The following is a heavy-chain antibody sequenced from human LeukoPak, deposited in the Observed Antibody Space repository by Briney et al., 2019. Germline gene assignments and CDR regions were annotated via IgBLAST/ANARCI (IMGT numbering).Heavy chain of an antibody. Sequence: ASVKVSCKASGYTFTGYYMHWVRQAPGQGLEWMGWINPNSGGTNYAQKFQGRVTMTRDTSISTAYMELSRLRSDDTAVYYCARSAVRIRYFDWGGVEYYFDYWGQGTLVTVSS. D-gene: IGHD3-9*01. CDR2: INPNSGGT. CDR1: GYTFTGYY. J-gene: IGHJ4*02. V-gene: IGHV1-2*02. CDR3: ARSAVRIRYFDWGGVEYYFDY.